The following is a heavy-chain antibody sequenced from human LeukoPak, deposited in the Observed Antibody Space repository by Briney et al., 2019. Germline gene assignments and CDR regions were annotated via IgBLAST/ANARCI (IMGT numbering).Heavy chain of an antibody. CDR1: GFTVSNNY. J-gene: IGHJ4*02. CDR2: IYSGGNT. D-gene: IGHD3-10*01. CDR3: ARYYGSGGYYTDY. V-gene: IGHV3-66*01. Sequence: GGSLRLSCAVSGFTVSNNYITWVRQAPVKGLEWVSAIYSGGNTYYADSVKARFTISRDNSKNTVYLQMNSLRAEDTAVYYCARYYGSGGYYTDYWGQGTLVTVSS.